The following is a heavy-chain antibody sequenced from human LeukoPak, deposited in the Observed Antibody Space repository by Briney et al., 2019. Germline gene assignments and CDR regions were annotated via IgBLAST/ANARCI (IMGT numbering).Heavy chain of an antibody. CDR3: TKDPNGDYVGAFDP. CDR2: ITGGHYPT. J-gene: IGHJ5*02. V-gene: IGHV3-23*01. Sequence: GGSLRLSCAASGFTFSSFAMTWVRQAPGKGLEWVSSITGGHYPTYNTDSVKGRFTISRDNSKNTLYLQMNSLRADDTAVYYCTKDPNGDYVGAFDPWGQGTLVTVSS. CDR1: GFTFSSFA. D-gene: IGHD4-17*01.